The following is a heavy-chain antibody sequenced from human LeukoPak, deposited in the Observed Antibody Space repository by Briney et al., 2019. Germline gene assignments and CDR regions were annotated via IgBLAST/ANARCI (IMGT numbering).Heavy chain of an antibody. CDR1: GFTFSSYA. Sequence: GGSLRLSCAVSGFTFSSYAMSWVRQAPGKGLEWVSAISGSGGSTYYADSVKGRFTISRDNSKNTLYLQMNSLRAEDTAVYYCAKVWFGTTNPFDYWGQGTLVTVSS. V-gene: IGHV3-23*01. CDR2: ISGSGGST. CDR3: AKVWFGTTNPFDY. D-gene: IGHD3-10*01. J-gene: IGHJ4*02.